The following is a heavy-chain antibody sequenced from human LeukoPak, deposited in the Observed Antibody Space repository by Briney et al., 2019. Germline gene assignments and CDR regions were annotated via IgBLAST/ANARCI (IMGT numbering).Heavy chain of an antibody. CDR2: IYTSGST. Sequence: SETLSLTCTVSGGSISSYYWSWIRQPAGKGLEWIGRIYTSGSTNYNPSLKSRVTMSVDTSKNQFSLKLSSVTAADTAVYYCVRDVAAAGVWTFDYWGQGTLVTVSS. J-gene: IGHJ4*02. D-gene: IGHD6-13*01. CDR3: VRDVAAAGVWTFDY. V-gene: IGHV4-4*07. CDR1: GGSISSYY.